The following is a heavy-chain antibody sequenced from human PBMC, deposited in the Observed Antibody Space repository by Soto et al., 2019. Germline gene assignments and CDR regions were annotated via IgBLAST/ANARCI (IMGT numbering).Heavy chain of an antibody. Sequence: QVQLVQSGAEVNKPGSSVKVSCKASGGTFSSYAISWVRQAPGQGLEWMGGIIPIFGTANYAQKFQGRVTITADESTSTAYMELSSLRSEDTAVYYCARCGDTYYYYGMDVWGQGTTVTVSS. CDR1: GGTFSSYA. CDR3: ARCGDTYYYYGMDV. D-gene: IGHD2-21*01. CDR2: IIPIFGTA. V-gene: IGHV1-69*01. J-gene: IGHJ6*02.